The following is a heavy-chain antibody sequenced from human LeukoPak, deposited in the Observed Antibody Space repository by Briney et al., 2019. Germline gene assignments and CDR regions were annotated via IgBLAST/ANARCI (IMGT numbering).Heavy chain of an antibody. Sequence: SETLSLTCTVSGGSINSYYWSWLRQPPGKGLEWIGYIYYSGSTNYNPSLKSRVTMSVDTSKNQFSLKLSSVTTADTAVYYCARSIVRLRPYYYYMDIWGKGTTVTVSS. V-gene: IGHV4-59*01. CDR3: ARSIVRLRPYYYYMDI. CDR2: IYYSGST. D-gene: IGHD3-22*01. CDR1: GGSINSYY. J-gene: IGHJ6*03.